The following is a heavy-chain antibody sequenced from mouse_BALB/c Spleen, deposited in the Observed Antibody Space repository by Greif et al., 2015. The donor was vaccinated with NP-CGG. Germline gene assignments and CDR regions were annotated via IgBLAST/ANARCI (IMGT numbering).Heavy chain of an antibody. Sequence: EVKLEESGGGLVQPGGSLKLSCAASGFTFSSYTMSWVRQTPEKRLEWVAYISNGGGSTYYPDTVKGRFTISRDNAKNTLYLQMSSLKSEDTAMYYCARQGGNYVRFAYWGQGTLVTVSA. CDR3: ARQGGNYVRFAY. D-gene: IGHD2-1*01. J-gene: IGHJ3*01. CDR1: GFTFSSYT. CDR2: ISNGGGST. V-gene: IGHV5-12-2*01.